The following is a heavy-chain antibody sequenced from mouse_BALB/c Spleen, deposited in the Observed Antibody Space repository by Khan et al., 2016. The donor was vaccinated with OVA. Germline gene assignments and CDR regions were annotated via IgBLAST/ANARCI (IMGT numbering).Heavy chain of an antibody. CDR1: GFSLTDYA. V-gene: IGHV2-6-5*01. Sequence: QVQLQQPGPGLVAPSQSLSITCTVSGFSLTDYAVSWIRQPPGKGLEWLGVIWPGGIKNYNSVLISSMSISKDNSNREVFLKVDSRQTDDTAMYYCAKDPPYDGMDYWGQGTSVTVSS. J-gene: IGHJ4*01. CDR3: AKDPPYDGMDY. CDR2: IWPGGIK.